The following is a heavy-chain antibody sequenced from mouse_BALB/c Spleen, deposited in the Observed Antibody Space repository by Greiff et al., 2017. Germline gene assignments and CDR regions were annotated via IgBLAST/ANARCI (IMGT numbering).Heavy chain of an antibody. D-gene: IGHD2-1*01. CDR2: ISSGGGNT. V-gene: IGHV5-9*03. Sequence: EVQLVESGGGLVKPGGSLKLSCAASGFTFSSYTMSWVRQTPEKRLEWVATISSGGGNTYYPDSVKGRFTISRDNAKNNLYLQMSSLRSEDTALYYCASLYGNYVAWFAYWGQGTLVTVSA. CDR3: ASLYGNYVAWFAY. CDR1: GFTFSSYT. J-gene: IGHJ3*01.